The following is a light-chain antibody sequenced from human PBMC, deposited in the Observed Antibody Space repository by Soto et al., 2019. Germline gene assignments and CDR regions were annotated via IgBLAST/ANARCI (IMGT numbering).Light chain of an antibody. V-gene: IGKV3-15*01. CDR2: RAS. Sequence: EIVMTQSPATPSVSPGERATLSCTASHYIYSNVAWFQQRPGQAPRLLIYRASTRATGTPARFSGSGSETEFTLTITSLQSEDFALYYCQQYHNLWTFGQGTEVEIK. CDR1: HYIYSN. CDR3: QQYHNLWT. J-gene: IGKJ1*01.